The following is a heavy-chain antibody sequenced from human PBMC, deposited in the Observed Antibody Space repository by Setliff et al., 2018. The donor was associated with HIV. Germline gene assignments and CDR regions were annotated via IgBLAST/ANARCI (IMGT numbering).Heavy chain of an antibody. D-gene: IGHD3-3*02. CDR2: INHSGST. CDR3: ARGTAPRPASVLEFLEWLFPNWFDP. CDR1: GGSFSGYY. V-gene: IGHV4-34*01. J-gene: IGHJ5*02. Sequence: SETLSLTCAVYGGSFSGYYWSWIRQPPGKGLEWIGEINHSGSTNYNPSLKSRVTISVDTSKNQFSLKLSSVTAADTAVYYCARGTAPRPASVLEFLEWLFPNWFDPWGQGTLVTVSS.